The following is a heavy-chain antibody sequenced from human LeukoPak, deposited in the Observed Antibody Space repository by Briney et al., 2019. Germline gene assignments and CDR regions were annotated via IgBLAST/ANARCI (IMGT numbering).Heavy chain of an antibody. V-gene: IGHV1-8*01. CDR2: MSPNSGDT. CDR1: GYAFTSYD. Sequence: ASVKVSCKASGYAFTSYDFNWVRQATGQRPEWMGWMSPNSGDTGYAQKFQDRVTMTRNTSISTAYMELSSLRSDDTAVYYCARGPPNWGYDYWGPGTLVTVSS. CDR3: ARGPPNWGYDY. D-gene: IGHD7-27*01. J-gene: IGHJ4*02.